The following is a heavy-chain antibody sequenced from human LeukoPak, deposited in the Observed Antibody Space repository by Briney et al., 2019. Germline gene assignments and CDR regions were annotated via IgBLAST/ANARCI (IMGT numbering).Heavy chain of an antibody. CDR3: ARELGVYDSSGYYSDY. CDR1: GGSISSYY. J-gene: IGHJ4*02. CDR2: IYTSGST. D-gene: IGHD3-22*01. Sequence: SETLSLTCTVSGGSISSYYWSWIRQPAGKGLEWIGRIYTSGSTNYNPSLKSRVTMSVDTSKNQFYLKLSSVTAADTAVYYCARELGVYDSSGYYSDYWGQGTLVTVSS. V-gene: IGHV4-4*07.